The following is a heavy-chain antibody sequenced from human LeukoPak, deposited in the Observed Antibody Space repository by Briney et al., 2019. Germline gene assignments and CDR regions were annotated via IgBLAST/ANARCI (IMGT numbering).Heavy chain of an antibody. J-gene: IGHJ4*02. V-gene: IGHV3-30*02. D-gene: IGHD2-2*01. CDR2: IRYGGNNI. CDR1: GFTFSSFG. CDR3: ARDGRRNCSTLNCYIFSN. Sequence: GGSLRLSCAASGFTFSSFGIHWVRQAPGKGLEWVTFIRYGGNNINYADSVKGRFTISRDNSNNTVHLQMNSLRGEDTAVYYCARDGRRNCSTLNCYIFSNWGQGTLVTVSS.